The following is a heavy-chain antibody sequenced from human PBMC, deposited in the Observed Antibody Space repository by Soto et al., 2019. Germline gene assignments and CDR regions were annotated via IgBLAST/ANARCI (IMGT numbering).Heavy chain of an antibody. CDR2: ISYDGSNK. D-gene: IGHD3-3*01. Sequence: PGGSLRLSCAASGFTFSSYAMHWVRQAPGKGLEWVAVISYDGSNKYYADSVKGRFTISRDNSKNTLYLQMNSLRAEDTAVYYCARGLVTIFGVASNWFDPWGQGTLVTVSS. CDR3: ARGLVTIFGVASNWFDP. CDR1: GFTFSSYA. J-gene: IGHJ5*02. V-gene: IGHV3-30-3*01.